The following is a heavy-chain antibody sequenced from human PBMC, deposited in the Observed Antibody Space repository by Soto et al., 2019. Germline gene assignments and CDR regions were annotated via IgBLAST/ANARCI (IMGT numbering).Heavy chain of an antibody. V-gene: IGHV3-21*01. D-gene: IGHD1-26*01. CDR3: ARGSAFIGLDY. J-gene: IGHJ4*02. Sequence: GGSLRLSCAVSGFIFSRYSMNWVRQAPGKGLEWVSSIGTSGSYIYDTDSVKGRFTTSRDNTKDSLYLQMNSLRAEDTAIYYSARGSAFIGLDYWGQGTPVTVSS. CDR2: IGTSGSYI. CDR1: GFIFSRYS.